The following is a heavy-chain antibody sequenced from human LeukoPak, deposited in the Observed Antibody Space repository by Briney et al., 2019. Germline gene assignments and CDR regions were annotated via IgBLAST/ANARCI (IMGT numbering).Heavy chain of an antibody. D-gene: IGHD4-17*01. J-gene: IGHJ4*02. Sequence: GGSLRLSCAASGFTFSSYGMSWVRQAPGKGLEWVSTISGSGGSTYYADSVKGRFTISRDNSKNTLYLQMSSLRAEDTAVYYCAKVCNGDYDYFDYWGQGTLVTVSS. CDR1: GFTFSSYG. CDR3: AKVCNGDYDYFDY. V-gene: IGHV3-23*01. CDR2: ISGSGGST.